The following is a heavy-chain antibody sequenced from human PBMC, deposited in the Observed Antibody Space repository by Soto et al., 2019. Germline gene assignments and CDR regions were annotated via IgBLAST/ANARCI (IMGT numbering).Heavy chain of an antibody. CDR1: GGTFSSYA. CDR3: ARVLAYGDYPFHPFDY. D-gene: IGHD4-17*01. CDR2: IIPIFGTA. Sequence: QVQLVQSGAEVKKPGSSVKVSCKASGGTFSSYAISWVRQAPGQGLEWMGGIIPIFGTANYAQKFQGRVTITAGESTSTDYMELSSLRSEDTAVYYCARVLAYGDYPFHPFDYWGQGTLVTVSS. V-gene: IGHV1-69*12. J-gene: IGHJ4*02.